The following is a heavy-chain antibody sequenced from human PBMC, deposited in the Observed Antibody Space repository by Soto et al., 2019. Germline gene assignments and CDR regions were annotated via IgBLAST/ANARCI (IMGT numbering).Heavy chain of an antibody. D-gene: IGHD2-15*01. Sequence: EVQLGESGGGLVQPGGSLKLCCAASGFSFSGSAIHWVRLTSGKGLEWVGRIRTKPNSYATAYAASVKGRFTISRDDSKNTAYLQMNSLKTEDTAVYYCTRPGYPSYGMDVWGQGTTVTVS. CDR1: GFSFSGSA. V-gene: IGHV3-73*01. J-gene: IGHJ6*02. CDR2: IRTKPNSYAT. CDR3: TRPGYPSYGMDV.